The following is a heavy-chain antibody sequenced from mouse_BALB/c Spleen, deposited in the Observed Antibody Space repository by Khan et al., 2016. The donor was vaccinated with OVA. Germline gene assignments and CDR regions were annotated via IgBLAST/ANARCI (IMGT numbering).Heavy chain of an antibody. CDR2: ISNGGGST. Sequence: EVELVESGGGLVQPGGSLKLSCAASGFTFSSYIMSWVRQTPEKRLEWVAYISNGGGSTYYLATVKGRFTISRDNAKNTLYLQMSSLKSEDTAMYYCARHGNYVSFDYWGQGTTLTVSS. D-gene: IGHD2-1*01. CDR1: GFTFSSYI. V-gene: IGHV5-12-2*01. J-gene: IGHJ2*01. CDR3: ARHGNYVSFDY.